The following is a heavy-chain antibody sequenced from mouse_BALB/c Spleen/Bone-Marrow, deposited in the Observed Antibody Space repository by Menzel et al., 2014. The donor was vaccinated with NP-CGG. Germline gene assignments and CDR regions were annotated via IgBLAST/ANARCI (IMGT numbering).Heavy chain of an antibody. J-gene: IGHJ4*01. CDR3: ARRGRGYALDY. CDR1: RFTFSNYL. CDR2: IRLKSNNYAT. Sequence: EVKLMESGGGLVQPGGSMKLSCVASRFTFSNYLMNWVRQSPEMGLEWVAEIRLKSNNYATHYAVSVKGRFTISRDDSKSSVYLQMNNLRAEDTGIYFCARRGRGYALDYWGQGTSVTVSS. V-gene: IGHV6-6*02.